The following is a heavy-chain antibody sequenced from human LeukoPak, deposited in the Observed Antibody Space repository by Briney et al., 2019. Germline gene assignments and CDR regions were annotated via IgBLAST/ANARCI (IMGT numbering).Heavy chain of an antibody. V-gene: IGHV4-4*07. CDR3: AVGETAMVTDY. Sequence: PSETLSLTCTVSGGSISSYYWSWIRQPAGKGLEWIGRIYTSGSTNYNPSLKSQVTMSVDTSKNQFSLKLSSVTAADTAVYYCAVGETAMVTDYWGQGTLVTVSS. CDR2: IYTSGST. CDR1: GGSISSYY. D-gene: IGHD5-18*01. J-gene: IGHJ4*02.